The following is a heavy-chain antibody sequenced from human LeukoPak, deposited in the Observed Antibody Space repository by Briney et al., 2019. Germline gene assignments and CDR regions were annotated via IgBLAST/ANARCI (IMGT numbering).Heavy chain of an antibody. V-gene: IGHV3-30*02. CDR3: AKGYCSSTSCKESFFDY. Sequence: PGGSLRLSCAASGFTFSSYGMHWVRQAPGKGLEWVAFIRHDGSNKYYADSVKGRFTISRDNSKKTLYLQMNSLRAEDTAVYYCAKGYCSSTSCKESFFDYWGQGTLVTVSS. J-gene: IGHJ4*02. D-gene: IGHD2-2*01. CDR2: IRHDGSNK. CDR1: GFTFSSYG.